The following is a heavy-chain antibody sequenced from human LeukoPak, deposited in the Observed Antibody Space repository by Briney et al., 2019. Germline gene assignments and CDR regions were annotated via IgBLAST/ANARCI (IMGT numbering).Heavy chain of an antibody. V-gene: IGHV3-7*03. J-gene: IGHJ4*02. CDR1: GFSFNNYR. CDR2: IKQDGSEK. Sequence: QPGGSLRLSCVASGFSFNNYRMTWVRQAPGKGLEWVANIKQDGSEKQYVDSVKGRFAISRDNAKKSLYLQINTLRAEDTAVYYCARENQKLLDYWGQGTLVTVSS. D-gene: IGHD1-14*01. CDR3: ARENQKLLDY.